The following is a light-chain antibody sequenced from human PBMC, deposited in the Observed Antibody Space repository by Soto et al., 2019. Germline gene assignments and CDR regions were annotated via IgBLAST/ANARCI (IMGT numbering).Light chain of an antibody. CDR2: DAN. V-gene: IGKV1-33*01. Sequence: DIQMTQSPSSLSASVGDRVTITCQASQDITNYLNWYQQKPGKAPKLLIFDANTLETGVPSRFSGFGSVTQFTFTISSLQPEDIATYYCQQYDTLPFTFGGGTKVDIK. CDR3: QQYDTLPFT. J-gene: IGKJ4*01. CDR1: QDITNY.